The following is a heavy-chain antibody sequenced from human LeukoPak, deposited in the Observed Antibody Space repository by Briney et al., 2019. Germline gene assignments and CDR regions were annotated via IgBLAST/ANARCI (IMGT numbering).Heavy chain of an antibody. CDR1: GFTSSSYW. D-gene: IGHD3-22*01. V-gene: IGHV3-74*01. J-gene: IGHJ4*02. CDR3: ARDPDLSGYSFFDY. Sequence: GGSLRLSCVASGFTSSSYWMHWVRQAPGEGLVWVSRINSDGSSTTYADSVKGRFTISRDNAKNTLYLQMNSLRAEDTAVYYCARDPDLSGYSFFDYWGQGTLVTVSS. CDR2: INSDGSST.